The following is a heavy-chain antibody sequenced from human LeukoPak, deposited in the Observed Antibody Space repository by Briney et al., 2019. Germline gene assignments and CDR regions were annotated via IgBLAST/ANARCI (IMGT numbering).Heavy chain of an antibody. Sequence: SETLSLTCTVSGGSISSYYWSWIRQPPGRGLEWIGYIHYSGSTNYNPSLKSRVTISVDTSKNQFSLKLSSVTAADTAVYYCARASVTYYYYYYMDVWGKGTTVTVSS. D-gene: IGHD4-11*01. J-gene: IGHJ6*03. V-gene: IGHV4-59*01. CDR2: IHYSGST. CDR1: GGSISSYY. CDR3: ARASVTYYYYYYMDV.